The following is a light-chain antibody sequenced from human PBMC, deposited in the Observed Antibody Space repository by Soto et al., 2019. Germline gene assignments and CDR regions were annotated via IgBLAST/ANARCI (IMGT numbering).Light chain of an antibody. CDR2: GAS. Sequence: EIGLTQSPGTLSLSPGERATLSCRASQSVSSSYLAWYQQKPGQAPRLLLYGASSRATCIPARFSGSGSGTDFTLTISRLEPEDVAVYDGQHYGSSQLYTFGQGTKLEIK. CDR3: QHYGSSQLYT. J-gene: IGKJ2*01. V-gene: IGKV3-20*01. CDR1: QSVSSSY.